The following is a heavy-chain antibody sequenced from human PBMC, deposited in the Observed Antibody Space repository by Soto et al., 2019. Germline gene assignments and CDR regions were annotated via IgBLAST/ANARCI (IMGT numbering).Heavy chain of an antibody. CDR3: ASYYYDSRDPGSGLDY. D-gene: IGHD3-22*01. CDR2: IITILGIA. V-gene: IGHV1-69*02. J-gene: IGHJ4*02. Sequence: QVQLVQSGAEVKKPGSSVKVSCKASGGTFSSYTISWVRQAPGQGREWLGRIITILGIANYAQKFHGSVKITVDISTGTAYIELSSLRSEDTAVYSCASYYYDSRDPGSGLDYWGQGTLVTVSS. CDR1: GGTFSSYT.